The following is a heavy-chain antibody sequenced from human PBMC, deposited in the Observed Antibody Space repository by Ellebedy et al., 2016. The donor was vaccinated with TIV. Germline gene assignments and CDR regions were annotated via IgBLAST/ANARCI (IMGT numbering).Heavy chain of an antibody. J-gene: IGHJ4*02. D-gene: IGHD3-10*01. CDR1: GVSISSYN. Sequence: MPSETLSLTCSVSGVSISSYNWSWIRQPPGKGLEWIGEIYHSGSTNYNPSLRSRVTLAVDTPKNEFSLKLSSVTTADTAIYYCARDGVEDYFDYWGQGLLVTVSS. V-gene: IGHV4-59*01. CDR3: ARDGVEDYFDY. CDR2: IYHSGST.